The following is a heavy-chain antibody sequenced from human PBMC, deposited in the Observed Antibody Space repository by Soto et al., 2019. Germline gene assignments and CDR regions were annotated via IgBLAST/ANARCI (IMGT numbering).Heavy chain of an antibody. V-gene: IGHV3-9*01. Sequence: EVQLVESGGGLVQPGRSLRLSCAASGFTFDDYAMHWVRQAPGKGLEWVSGISWNSGSIGYADSVKGRFTIARDNANNSLYLQMNSLRAEDTALYYCANAATVIHFDYYYYYMDVWGKGTTVTVSS. J-gene: IGHJ6*03. CDR2: ISWNSGSI. D-gene: IGHD6-25*01. CDR1: GFTFDDYA. CDR3: ANAATVIHFDYYYYYMDV.